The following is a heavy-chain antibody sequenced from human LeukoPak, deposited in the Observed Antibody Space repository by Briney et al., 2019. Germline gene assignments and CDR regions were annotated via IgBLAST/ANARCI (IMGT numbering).Heavy chain of an antibody. CDR2: IKQDGSEK. CDR1: GFTFSSYW. V-gene: IGHV3-7*01. J-gene: IGHJ4*02. CDR3: ARYPVVGTTPSLSWYFDY. Sequence: GSLRLSCAASGFTFSSYWMSWVRQAPGKGLEWVANIKQDGSEKYYVDSVKGRFTISRDNAKNSLYLQMNSLRAEDTAVYYCARYPVVGTTPSLSWYFDYWGQGTLVTVSS. D-gene: IGHD2-21*01.